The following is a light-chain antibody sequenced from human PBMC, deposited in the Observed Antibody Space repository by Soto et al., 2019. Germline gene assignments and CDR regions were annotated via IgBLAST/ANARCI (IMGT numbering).Light chain of an antibody. CDR2: KAS. Sequence: DIQMTQSPSTLSASVGDRVTITCRASQSISSWLAWYQQKPGKAPKLLIYKASSLESGVPSRLSGSGSGTEFTLPISSLQPDDFETYYCQQYNSYSLAFGQGNKLPIK. V-gene: IGKV1-5*03. CDR3: QQYNSYSLA. J-gene: IGKJ2*01. CDR1: QSISSW.